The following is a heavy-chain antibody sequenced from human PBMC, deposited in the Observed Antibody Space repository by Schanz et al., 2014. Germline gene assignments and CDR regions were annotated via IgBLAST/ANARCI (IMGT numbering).Heavy chain of an antibody. CDR2: ISGSGGST. J-gene: IGHJ4*01. CDR1: GFTFSTYA. D-gene: IGHD2-15*01. V-gene: IGHV3-23*01. Sequence: EVQLLESGGGLVQPGGSLRLSCAASGFTFSTYAMSWVRQAPGKGLEWVSAISGSGGSTYYADSVKGRFTIARDNSKNTLYLQMNTLRAEDTAVYYCARDRGYCSGGSCLTFDYWGHGTLVTVSS. CDR3: ARDRGYCSGGSCLTFDY.